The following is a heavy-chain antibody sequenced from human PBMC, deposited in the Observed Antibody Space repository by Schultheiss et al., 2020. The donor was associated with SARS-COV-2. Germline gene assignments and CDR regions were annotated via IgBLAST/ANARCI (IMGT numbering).Heavy chain of an antibody. J-gene: IGHJ4*01. V-gene: IGHV3-33*08. CDR1: GFTFSSFG. D-gene: IGHD3-3*01. Sequence: GGSLRLSCAASGFTFSSFGMHWVRQAPGKGLEWVAVIWYDGSHKYYADSVNGRFTISRGNSKNTLYLQMDSLRAEDTALYYCARDFFEWFGTAGYWGQGTLVTVSS. CDR3: ARDFFEWFGTAGY. CDR2: IWYDGSHK.